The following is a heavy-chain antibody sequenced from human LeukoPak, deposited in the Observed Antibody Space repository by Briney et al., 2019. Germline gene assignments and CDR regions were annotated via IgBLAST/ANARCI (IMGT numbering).Heavy chain of an antibody. J-gene: IGHJ4*02. CDR1: GYTFTSYD. Sequence: ASVKVSCKASGYTFTSYDINWVRQATGQGLEWMGWMNPNSGNTGYAQKFQGRVTMTRNTSISTAYMELSSLRSEDTAVYYCARVHNILTGYYFDYWGQGTLVTVSS. D-gene: IGHD3-9*01. CDR2: MNPNSGNT. CDR3: ARVHNILTGYYFDY. V-gene: IGHV1-8*01.